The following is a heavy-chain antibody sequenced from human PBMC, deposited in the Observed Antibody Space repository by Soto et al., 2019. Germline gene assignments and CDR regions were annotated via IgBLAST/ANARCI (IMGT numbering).Heavy chain of an antibody. Sequence: PSETLSLTCAVSGYSISSGYYWGWIRQPPGKGLEWIGSIYHSGSTYYNPSLKSRVTISVDTSKNQFSLKLSSVTAADTAVYYCARDTIYGSGKNWFDPWVQGTLVTVSS. D-gene: IGHD3-10*01. CDR1: GYSISSGYY. CDR3: ARDTIYGSGKNWFDP. V-gene: IGHV4-38-2*02. CDR2: IYHSGST. J-gene: IGHJ5*02.